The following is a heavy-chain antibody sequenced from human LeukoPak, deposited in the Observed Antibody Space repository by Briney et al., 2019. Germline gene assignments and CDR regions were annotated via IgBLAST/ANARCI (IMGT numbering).Heavy chain of an antibody. CDR3: AKGRIAPDY. V-gene: IGHV3-23*01. CDR1: GFSFSSYA. D-gene: IGHD6-13*01. CDR2: VSGSGGTT. J-gene: IGHJ4*02. Sequence: GGSPRLSCAASGFSFSSYAMSWVRQAPGKGLEWVATVSGSGGTTYYADSVRGRFTISRDNSKNTVYLQMNSLRGEDTALYYCAKGRIAPDYWGQGTLVTVSS.